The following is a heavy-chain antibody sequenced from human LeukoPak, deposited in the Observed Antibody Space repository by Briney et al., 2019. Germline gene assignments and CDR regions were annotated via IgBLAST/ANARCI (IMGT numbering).Heavy chain of an antibody. CDR1: GGSISGYY. D-gene: IGHD6-13*01. Sequence: SETLSLTCTVSGGSISGYYWTWIRQPPGKGLDWVANIYNSGTSNYNPSLKSRVTISVDTSKNQFSLRLRSVTAADTAVYFCAGDIAAVNIPGSRLDPWGQGTLVTVSS. V-gene: IGHV4-59*08. CDR3: AGDIAAVNIPGSRLDP. J-gene: IGHJ5*02. CDR2: IYNSGTS.